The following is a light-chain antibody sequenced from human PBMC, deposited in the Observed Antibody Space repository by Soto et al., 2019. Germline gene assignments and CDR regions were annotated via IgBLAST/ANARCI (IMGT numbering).Light chain of an antibody. Sequence: EIGMTQSPATLSVSPGERATLSCRASQSVSSNLAWYQQKPGQAPRLLIYGPSTRATGIPARCSGSGSGTEFTLTISSLQSEDFAVYYCQQYNNWPRTFGQGTKVEIK. CDR3: QQYNNWPRT. CDR1: QSVSSN. CDR2: GPS. V-gene: IGKV3-15*01. J-gene: IGKJ1*01.